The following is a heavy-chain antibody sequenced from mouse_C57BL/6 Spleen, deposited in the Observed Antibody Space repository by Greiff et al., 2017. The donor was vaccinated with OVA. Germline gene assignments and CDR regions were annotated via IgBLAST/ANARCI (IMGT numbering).Heavy chain of an antibody. D-gene: IGHD1-1*01. CDR2: INPGSGGT. Sequence: QVQLQQSGAELVRPGTSVKVSCKASGYAFTNYLIEWVKQRPGQGLEWIGVINPGSGGTNYNEKFKGKATLTADKSSSTAYMQLSSLTSEDSAVYFCAREGYYGSSYSAWFAYWGQGTLVTVSA. J-gene: IGHJ3*01. CDR3: AREGYYGSSYSAWFAY. V-gene: IGHV1-54*01. CDR1: GYAFTNYL.